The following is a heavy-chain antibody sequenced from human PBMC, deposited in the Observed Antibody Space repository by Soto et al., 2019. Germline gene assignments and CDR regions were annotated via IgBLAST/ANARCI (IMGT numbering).Heavy chain of an antibody. CDR1: GYTFTSYD. CDR3: ARETDYYDFWSGHGSRWFDP. J-gene: IGHJ5*02. CDR2: MNPNSGNT. V-gene: IGHV1-8*01. Sequence: QVQLVQSGAEVKKPGASVKVSCKASGYTFTSYDINWVRQATGQGLEWMGWMNPNSGNTGYAQKFQGRVTMTRNTSISTAYMELSSLRSEDTAVYYCARETDYYDFWSGHGSRWFDPWGQGTLVTVSS. D-gene: IGHD3-3*01.